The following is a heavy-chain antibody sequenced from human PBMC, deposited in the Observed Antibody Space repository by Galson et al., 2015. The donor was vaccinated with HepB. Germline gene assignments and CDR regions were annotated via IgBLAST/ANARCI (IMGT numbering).Heavy chain of an antibody. CDR2: ISSSGGGT. Sequence: SLRLSCAGSGFTFSTYAMSWVRQAPGKGLEWVSTISSSGGGTYYVDSVKGRFTISRDNSKNTLSLEMNSLRAEDTAVYYCAKGPNWNYDDYWGQGTLVTVSS. D-gene: IGHD3-3*01. J-gene: IGHJ4*02. CDR3: AKGPNWNYDDY. V-gene: IGHV3-23*01. CDR1: GFTFSTYA.